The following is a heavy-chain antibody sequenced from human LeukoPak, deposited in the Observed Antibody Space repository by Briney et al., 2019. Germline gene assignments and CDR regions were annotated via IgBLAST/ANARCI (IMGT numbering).Heavy chain of an antibody. CDR1: GFTFSNYG. V-gene: IGHV3-23*01. J-gene: IGHJ4*02. CDR3: WTSYCSGGSCTVDY. Sequence: GGSLRLSCAASGFTFSNYGMSWARQAPGKGLEWVSAISGSGGSTYYADSVKGRFTISRDNAKNSLYLQMNSLRAEDTAVYYCWTSYCSGGSCTVDYWGQGTLVTVSS. CDR2: ISGSGGST. D-gene: IGHD2-15*01.